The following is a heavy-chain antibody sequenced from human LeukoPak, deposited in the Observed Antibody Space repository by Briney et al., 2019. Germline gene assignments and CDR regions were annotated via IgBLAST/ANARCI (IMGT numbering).Heavy chain of an antibody. CDR1: GFTFSSYS. CDR2: ISGSGGST. CDR3: AKDQASDFWSGYYYYYGMDV. V-gene: IGHV3-23*01. D-gene: IGHD3-3*01. Sequence: GGSLRLSCAASGFTFSSYSMNWVRQAPGKGLEWVSAISGSGGSTYYADSVKGRFTISRDNSKNTLYLQMNSLRAEDTAVYYCAKDQASDFWSGYYYYYGMDVWGQGTTVTVSS. J-gene: IGHJ6*02.